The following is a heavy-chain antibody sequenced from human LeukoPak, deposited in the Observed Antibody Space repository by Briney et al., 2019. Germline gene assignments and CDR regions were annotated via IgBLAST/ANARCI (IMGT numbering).Heavy chain of an antibody. CDR2: ISSSGANT. CDR3: VKDIQVTY. D-gene: IGHD4-23*01. J-gene: IGHJ4*02. V-gene: IGHV3-23*01. CDR1: GFGFNDAA. Sequence: GGSLILSCAASGFGFNDAAMTWVRQAPGKGLEWVSLISSSGANTYYADSVKGRFTISRDNSKNTLFLQMNSLRAEDTAMYYCVKDIQVTYWGQGTLVTVSS.